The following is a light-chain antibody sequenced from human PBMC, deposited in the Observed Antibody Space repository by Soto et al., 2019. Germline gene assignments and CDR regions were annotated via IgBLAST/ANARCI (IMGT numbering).Light chain of an antibody. CDR2: DAS. J-gene: IGKJ4*01. Sequence: IVMTQSPATPSVSPGERVTISGRASQSVTNTLAWYQHKPGQAPRLLIYDASTRATGIPARFSGSGSGTDFTLTISRLEPEDFAVYYCQQYGSSPLTFGGGTKVDIK. V-gene: IGKV3D-15*01. CDR1: QSVTNT. CDR3: QQYGSSPLT.